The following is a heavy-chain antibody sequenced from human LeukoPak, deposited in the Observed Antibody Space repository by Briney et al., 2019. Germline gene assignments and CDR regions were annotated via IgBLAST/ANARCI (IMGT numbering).Heavy chain of an antibody. D-gene: IGHD6-13*01. CDR1: GGTFSSYA. J-gene: IGHJ4*02. V-gene: IGHV1-69*13. Sequence: SVKVSCKASGGTFSSYAISWVRQAPGQGLEWMGGIIPIFGTANYAQKFQGRVTITADESTSTAYMELSSLRSEDTAVYYCASYYSDPFSNSWLYFDYWGQGTLVTVSS. CDR2: IIPIFGTA. CDR3: ASYYSDPFSNSWLYFDY.